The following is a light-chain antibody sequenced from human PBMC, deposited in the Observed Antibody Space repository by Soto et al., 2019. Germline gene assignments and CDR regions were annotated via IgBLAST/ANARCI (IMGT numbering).Light chain of an antibody. CDR3: QSYDSSLSGYV. J-gene: IGLJ1*01. V-gene: IGLV1-40*01. CDR2: GNS. CDR1: RSDIGSNS. Sequence: QSVLTQPPSASGTPGQTVIISCSGSRSDIGSNSVNWYQHLPGTAPKLLIYGNSNRPSGVPDRFSGSKSGTSASLAITGLQAEDEADYYCQSYDSSLSGYVFGTGTKVTVL.